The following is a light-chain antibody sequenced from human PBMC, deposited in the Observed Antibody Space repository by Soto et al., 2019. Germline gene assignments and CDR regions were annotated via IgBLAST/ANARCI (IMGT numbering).Light chain of an antibody. CDR1: SSDVGGYNY. CDR2: EVS. Sequence: QSALTQPPSASGSPGQSVTISCTGTSSDVGGYNYVSWYQQHPGKAPKLMIFEVSHRPSGVSNRFSGSKSGNTASLTISGLQAEDEADYYCSSFRSSSTLYVFGTGTKLTVL. CDR3: SSFRSSSTLYV. J-gene: IGLJ1*01. V-gene: IGLV2-14*01.